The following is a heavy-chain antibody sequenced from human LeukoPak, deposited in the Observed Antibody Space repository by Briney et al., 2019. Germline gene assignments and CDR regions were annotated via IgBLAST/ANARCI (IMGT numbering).Heavy chain of an antibody. V-gene: IGHV4-59*01. CDR1: GGSISSYY. D-gene: IGHD6-19*01. CDR2: IYYSGST. J-gene: IGHJ5*02. CDR3: ARAHGGWYGYNWFDP. Sequence: SETLSLTCTVSGGSISSYYWRWIRQPPGKGLEWIGYIYYSGSTNYNPSLKSRVTISVDTSKNQFSLKLSSVTAADTAVYYCARAHGGWYGYNWFDPWGQGTLVTVSS.